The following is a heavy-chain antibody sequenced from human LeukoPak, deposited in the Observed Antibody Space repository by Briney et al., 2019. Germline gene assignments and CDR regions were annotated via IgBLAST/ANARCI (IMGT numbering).Heavy chain of an antibody. D-gene: IGHD2-15*01. CDR1: GYTFTGYY. V-gene: IGHV1-2*04. J-gene: IGHJ4*02. CDR3: ARGYCSGGSCYSIDY. CDR2: INPNSGGT. Sequence: ASVNVSCKASGYTFTGYYMHWVRQAPGQGLEWMGWINPNSGGTNYAQKFQGWVTMTRDTSISTAYMELSRLRSDDTAVYYCARGYCSGGSCYSIDYWGQGTLVTVSS.